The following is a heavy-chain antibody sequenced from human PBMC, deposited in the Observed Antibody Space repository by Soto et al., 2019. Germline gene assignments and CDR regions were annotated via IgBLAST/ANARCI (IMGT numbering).Heavy chain of an antibody. J-gene: IGHJ5*02. V-gene: IGHV4-38-2*02. D-gene: IGHD6-19*01. CDR2: FHHSGTT. CDR1: GYFINNGYY. CDR3: ARDTGLHYTSGWQEWFDP. Sequence: PSETLSLTCALHGYFINNGYYWGWIRQPPGKGLEWIGSFHHSGTTYYNPALKSRVTISVDTSRNQLSLRLNSVTAADTGVYYCARDTGLHYTSGWQEWFDPWGQGTLVTVSS.